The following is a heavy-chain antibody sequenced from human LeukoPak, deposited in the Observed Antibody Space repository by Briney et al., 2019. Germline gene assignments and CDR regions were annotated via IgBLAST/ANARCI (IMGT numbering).Heavy chain of an antibody. V-gene: IGHV3-7*01. CDR2: INEDGSEK. Sequence: AGGSLRLSCTVSGFAFSRFWMSWVRQAPGKGLEWVANINEDGSEKYYVDSVKGRFTISRDTAKNSLYLQMNSLRAEDTAVYYCAKEGHLDYWGQGTLVTVSS. CDR1: GFAFSRFW. J-gene: IGHJ4*02. CDR3: AKEGHLDY.